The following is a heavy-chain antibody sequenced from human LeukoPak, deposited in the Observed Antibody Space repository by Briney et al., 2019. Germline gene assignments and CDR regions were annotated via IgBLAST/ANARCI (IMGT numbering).Heavy chain of an antibody. V-gene: IGHV3-30*02. J-gene: IGHJ1*01. CDR1: GFTFSSYG. D-gene: IGHD6-13*01. Sequence: GGSLRLSCAASGFTFSSYGMHWVRQAPGKGLEWVAFIRYDGSNKYYADSVKGRFTISRDNSKNTLYLQMNSLRAEDTAVYYCAAGAEPQQLVRDFQHWGQGTLVTVSS. CDR3: AAGAEPQQLVRDFQH. CDR2: IRYDGSNK.